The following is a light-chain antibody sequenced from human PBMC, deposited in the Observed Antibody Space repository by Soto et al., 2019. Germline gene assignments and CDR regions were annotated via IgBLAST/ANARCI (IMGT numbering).Light chain of an antibody. CDR2: GAS. CDR1: QSLSNNY. Sequence: VLTQSPGTLSLSPGEGATLSCRASQSLSNNYLAWYQQKPGQAPMLLIYGASSRATGVPDRFRGSGSGTAFTLTISSLEPEDFAVYYCQQFGPSPTFGQGTTVEIK. CDR3: QQFGPSPT. J-gene: IGKJ1*01. V-gene: IGKV3-20*01.